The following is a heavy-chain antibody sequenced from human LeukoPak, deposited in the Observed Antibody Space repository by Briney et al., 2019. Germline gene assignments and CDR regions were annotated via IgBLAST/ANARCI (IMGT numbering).Heavy chain of an antibody. CDR1: GGTFSSYT. CDR2: IIPILGIA. D-gene: IGHD4-17*01. V-gene: IGHV1-69*02. J-gene: IGHJ5*02. Sequence: GASVKVSCKASGGTFSSYTISWVRQAPGQGLEWMGRIIPILGIANYAQKFQGRVTITADKSTSTAYMELSSLRSEDTAVYYCARGTRDYYSRGLNWFDPWGQGTLVTVSS. CDR3: ARGTRDYYSRGLNWFDP.